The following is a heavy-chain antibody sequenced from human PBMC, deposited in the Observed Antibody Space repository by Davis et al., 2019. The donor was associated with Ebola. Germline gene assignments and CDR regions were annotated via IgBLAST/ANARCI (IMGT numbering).Heavy chain of an antibody. CDR3: ARWRYYGSGSHSRFDY. CDR1: GGSFSGYY. J-gene: IGHJ4*02. Sequence: MPSETLSLTCAVYGGSFSGYYWSWIRQPPGKGLEWIGEINHSGSTNYNPSLKSRVTISVDTSKNQFSLKLSSVTAADTAVYYCARWRYYGSGSHSRFDYWGQGTLVTVSS. D-gene: IGHD3-10*01. V-gene: IGHV4-34*01. CDR2: INHSGST.